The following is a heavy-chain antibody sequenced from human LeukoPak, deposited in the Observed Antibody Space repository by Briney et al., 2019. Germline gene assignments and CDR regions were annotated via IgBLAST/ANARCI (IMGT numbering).Heavy chain of an antibody. Sequence: ASVKVSCKASGYTFTSYGISWVRQAPGQGLEWMGWINPNSGGTNYAQKFQGRVTMTRDTSISTAYMELSRLRSDDTAVYYCASIAYYGSGRPRYYFDYWGQGTLVTVSS. V-gene: IGHV1-2*02. CDR1: GYTFTSYG. J-gene: IGHJ4*02. CDR2: INPNSGGT. CDR3: ASIAYYGSGRPRYYFDY. D-gene: IGHD3-10*01.